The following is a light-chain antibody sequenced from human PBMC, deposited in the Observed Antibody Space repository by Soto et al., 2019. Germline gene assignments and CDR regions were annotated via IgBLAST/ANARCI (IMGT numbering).Light chain of an antibody. CDR2: DVS. CDR1: SSDVGGYNY. J-gene: IGLJ1*01. Sequence: QSVLTQPASVSGSPGQSITISCTGTSSDVGGYNYVSWYQQHPGKAPKLMIYDVSNRPSGVSNRFSGSKSGNTASLTISGLQAEDEADYYCSSYTSSSTEVFGTGNKVTVL. CDR3: SSYTSSSTEV. V-gene: IGLV2-14*01.